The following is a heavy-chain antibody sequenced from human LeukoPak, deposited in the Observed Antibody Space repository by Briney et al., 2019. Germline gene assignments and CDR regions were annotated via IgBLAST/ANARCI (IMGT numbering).Heavy chain of an antibody. Sequence: SETLSLTCTVSGGSISSYSWSWIRQPPGKGLEWIGYISNSGSVKYNPSLKSRVTISVDTSKNQFSLKLTSVTAADTAVFYCARGLIYCNSVRCDPAYYHYYYMDVWGKGTTVTVSS. CDR1: GGSISSYS. V-gene: IGHV4-59*01. D-gene: IGHD2/OR15-2a*01. CDR3: ARGLIYCNSVRCDPAYYHYYYMDV. J-gene: IGHJ6*03. CDR2: ISNSGSV.